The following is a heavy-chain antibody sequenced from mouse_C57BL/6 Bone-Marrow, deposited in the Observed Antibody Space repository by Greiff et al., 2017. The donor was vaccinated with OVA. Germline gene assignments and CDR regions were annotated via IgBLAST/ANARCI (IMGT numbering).Heavy chain of an antibody. D-gene: IGHD1-1*01. CDR3: ARENYYGSSTYYAMDY. CDR2: INYDGSST. V-gene: IGHV5-16*01. J-gene: IGHJ4*01. Sequence: DVKLVESEGGLVQPGSSMKLSCTASGFTFSDYYMAWVRQVPEKGLEWVANINYDGSSTYYLDSLKSRFIISRDNAKNILYLQMSSLKSEDTATYYCARENYYGSSTYYAMDYWGQGTSVTVSS. CDR1: GFTFSDYY.